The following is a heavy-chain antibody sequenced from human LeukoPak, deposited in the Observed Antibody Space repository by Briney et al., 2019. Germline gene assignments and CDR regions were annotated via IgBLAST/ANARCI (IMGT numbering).Heavy chain of an antibody. Sequence: AGGSLRLSCAASGFTFSSYSMNWVRQAPGKGLEWVSSISSSSSYIYYADSVKGRFTISRDNAKNSLYLQMNSLRAEDTAVYYCARVKSSGYWVDYWGQGTLVTVSS. CDR3: ARVKSSGYWVDY. D-gene: IGHD3-22*01. CDR1: GFTFSSYS. V-gene: IGHV3-21*01. J-gene: IGHJ4*02. CDR2: ISSSSSYI.